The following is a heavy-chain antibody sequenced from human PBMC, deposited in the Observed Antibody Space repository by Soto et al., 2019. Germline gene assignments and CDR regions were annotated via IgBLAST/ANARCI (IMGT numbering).Heavy chain of an antibody. CDR2: MSYTGST. J-gene: IGHJ4*02. D-gene: IGHD3-10*01. V-gene: IGHV4-59*12. CDR3: ASHVGELSPYYFDY. CDR1: GGSISSXX. Sequence: SETLSLTCXVSGGSISSXXWXXXXQPPGKGLEWIGVMSYTGSTNYHPSLKSRVTISVDKSKNQLSLKLSSVTAADTAVYYCASHVGELSPYYFDYWGQGTLVTVSS.